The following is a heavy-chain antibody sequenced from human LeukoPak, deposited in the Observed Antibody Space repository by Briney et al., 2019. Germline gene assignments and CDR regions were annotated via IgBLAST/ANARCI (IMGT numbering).Heavy chain of an antibody. V-gene: IGHV1-8*01. CDR3: ARGDDFWSGQPRDY. J-gene: IGHJ4*02. CDR1: GYTFTSYD. CDR2: MNPNSGNT. Sequence: ASVKVSCKASGYTFTSYDINWVRQATGQGREWMGWMNPNSGNTGYAQKLQGRVTMTRNTSISTAYMELSSLRSEDTAVYYCARGDDFWSGQPRDYWGQGTLVTVSS. D-gene: IGHD3-3*01.